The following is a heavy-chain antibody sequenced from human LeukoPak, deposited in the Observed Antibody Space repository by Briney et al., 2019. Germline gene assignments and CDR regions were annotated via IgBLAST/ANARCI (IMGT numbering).Heavy chain of an antibody. CDR1: GFTFSSYE. CDR3: ARDESYGLLGRPQVFNY. CDR2: ISSIGITI. J-gene: IGHJ4*02. Sequence: PGGSLRLSCAASGFTFSSYEMNWGRQAPGKGGEWGSYISSIGITIYYADSVNARFTISRDNAKNSLYLQMNSLIAEDTAVYYCARDESYGLLGRPQVFNYWGQGTLVTVSS. D-gene: IGHD5-18*01. V-gene: IGHV3-48*03.